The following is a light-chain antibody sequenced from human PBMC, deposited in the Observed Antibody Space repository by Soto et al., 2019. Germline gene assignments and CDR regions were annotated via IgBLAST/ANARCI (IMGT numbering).Light chain of an antibody. CDR1: SSDVGGYKY. Sequence: QLVLTQPASVSGSPGQSITISCTGISSDVGGYKYVSWYQQYPGRAPKLLISEVSNRPSGVSNRFSGSKSGNTASLTISGLQAEDEADYYCSSYTSDSTRVFGTGTKLTVL. V-gene: IGLV2-14*01. J-gene: IGLJ1*01. CDR3: SSYTSDSTRV. CDR2: EVS.